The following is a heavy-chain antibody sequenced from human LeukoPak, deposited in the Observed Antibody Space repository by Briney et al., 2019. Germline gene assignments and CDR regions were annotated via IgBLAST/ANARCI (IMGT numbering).Heavy chain of an antibody. CDR1: GYTFTSYY. V-gene: IGHV1-46*01. D-gene: IGHD4-17*01. CDR3: ARLKNYGDYGY. J-gene: IGHJ4*02. Sequence: ASVKVSCKASGYTFTSYYMHWVRQAPGQGLEWMGIINPGGGTTSYAQRFQGRVTMTRDTSTSTVYMELSSLRSEDTAVYYCARLKNYGDYGYWGQGTLVTVSS. CDR2: INPGGGTT.